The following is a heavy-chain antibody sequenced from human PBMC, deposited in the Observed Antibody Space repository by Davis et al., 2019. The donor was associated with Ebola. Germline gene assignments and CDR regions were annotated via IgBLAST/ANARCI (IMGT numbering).Heavy chain of an antibody. CDR2: VYYSGTT. CDR3: ARDYWATEGAFDV. J-gene: IGHJ3*01. Sequence: SETLSLTCTVSGGSVNSGSSYWTWIRQPPGKGLEWIGNVYYSGTTTYNPSLKSPVTISVDTSENQFSLNLISVTAADTAVYYCARDYWATEGAFDVWGQGTLVTVSS. CDR1: GGSVNSGSSY. D-gene: IGHD2-8*02. V-gene: IGHV4-61*01.